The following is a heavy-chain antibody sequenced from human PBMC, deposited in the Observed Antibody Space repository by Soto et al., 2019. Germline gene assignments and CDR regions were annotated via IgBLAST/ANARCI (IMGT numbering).Heavy chain of an antibody. CDR3: AAGFPPDF. J-gene: IGHJ4*02. Sequence: EVYLVESGGGLVQPGGSLTLSCAASRFTFSNTWMNWVRQTPGKGLEWVANIKGDGSEIYYVDSVRGRFTLSRDNAKNSLHLHMNTLRAEDTALYYCAAGFPPDFWGQGTLVTVSS. V-gene: IGHV3-7*01. CDR2: IKGDGSEI. D-gene: IGHD3-3*01. CDR1: RFTFSNTW.